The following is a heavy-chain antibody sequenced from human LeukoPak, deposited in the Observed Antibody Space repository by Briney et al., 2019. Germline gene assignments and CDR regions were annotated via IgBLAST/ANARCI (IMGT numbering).Heavy chain of an antibody. V-gene: IGHV3-15*01. J-gene: IGHJ4*02. CDR3: TPSPGYYGDPSFGY. CDR1: GFTFSNAW. CDR2: MKSKTDGGTT. Sequence: GRSLRLSCAASGFTFSNAWMSWVRQAPGKRLEWVGRMKSKTDGGTTDYAAHVKGRFTISRDDSKNTLYLQMNSLKTEDTGVYYCTPSPGYYGDPSFGYWGQGTLVTVSS. D-gene: IGHD4-17*01.